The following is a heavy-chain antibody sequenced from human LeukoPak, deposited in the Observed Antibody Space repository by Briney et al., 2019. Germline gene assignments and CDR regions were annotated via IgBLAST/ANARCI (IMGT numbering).Heavy chain of an antibody. J-gene: IGHJ4*02. Sequence: SETLSLTCTVSGGSNSSYYWSWIRQPPGKGLEWIGYIDYSGSTNYNPSLKSRVTISVDTSKNQFSLKLSSVTAADTAVYYCASATIAAAGIFDYWGQGTLVTVSS. V-gene: IGHV4-59*08. CDR3: ASATIAAAGIFDY. D-gene: IGHD6-13*01. CDR2: IDYSGST. CDR1: GGSNSSYY.